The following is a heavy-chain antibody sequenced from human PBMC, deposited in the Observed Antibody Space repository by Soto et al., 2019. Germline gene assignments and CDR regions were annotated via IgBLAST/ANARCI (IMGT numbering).Heavy chain of an antibody. CDR2: ISGSGGST. V-gene: IGHV3-23*01. Sequence: HPGGSLRLSCAASGFTFSSYAMSWVRQAPGKGLEWVSAISGSGGSTYYADSVKGRFTISRDNSKNTLYLQMKSLRAEDTAVYYCAKSEGIPLAPGGPWGQGTMVTVSS. CDR1: GFTFSSYA. J-gene: IGHJ5*02. CDR3: AKSEGIPLAPGGP. D-gene: IGHD2-15*01.